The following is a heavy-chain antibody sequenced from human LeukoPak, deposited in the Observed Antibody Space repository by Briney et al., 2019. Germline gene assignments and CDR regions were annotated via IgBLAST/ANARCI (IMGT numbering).Heavy chain of an antibody. J-gene: IGHJ1*01. CDR1: GGSISSYY. V-gene: IGHV4-59*01. CDR2: IYYSGNT. CDR3: ARDRTTTVVRN. D-gene: IGHD4-23*01. Sequence: SETLSLTCTVSGGSISSYYWSWIRQPPGKGLEWIGYIYYSGNTNYNPSLKSRVTISVDTSKNQFSLKLSSVTAADTAVYYCARDRTTTVVRNWGQGTLVTVSS.